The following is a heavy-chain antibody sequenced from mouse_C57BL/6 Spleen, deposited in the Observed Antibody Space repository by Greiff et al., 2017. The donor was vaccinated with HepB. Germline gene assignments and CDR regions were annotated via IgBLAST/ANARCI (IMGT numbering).Heavy chain of an antibody. CDR1: GYSFTGYY. Sequence: EVQLQQSGPELVKPGASVKISCKASGYSFTGYYMNWVKQSPEKSLEWIGEINPSTGGTTYNQKFKAKATLTVDKSSSTAYMQLKSLTSEDSAVYYCARSDDYDGSYYFDYWGQGTTLTVSS. CDR3: ARSDDYDGSYYFDY. J-gene: IGHJ2*01. V-gene: IGHV1-42*01. D-gene: IGHD2-4*01. CDR2: INPSTGGT.